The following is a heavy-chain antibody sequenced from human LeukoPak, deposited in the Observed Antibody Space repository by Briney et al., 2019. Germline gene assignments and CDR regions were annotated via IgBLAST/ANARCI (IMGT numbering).Heavy chain of an antibody. D-gene: IGHD3-10*01. J-gene: IGHJ4*02. V-gene: IGHV3-30*04. CDR2: ISYDGSNK. CDR1: GFTFSSYA. Sequence: GGSLRLSCAASGFTFSSYAMNWVRQAPGKGLEWMAVISYDGSNKYYADYVKGRFTISRDNSKNTLYLQMNSLRADDTAVYYCARDSSMLRGPLVISTFDFWGQGTLVTVSS. CDR3: ARDSSMLRGPLVISTFDF.